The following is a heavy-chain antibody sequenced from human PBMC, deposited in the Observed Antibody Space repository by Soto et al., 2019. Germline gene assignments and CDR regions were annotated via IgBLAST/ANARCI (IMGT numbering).Heavy chain of an antibody. CDR2: VSSTGST. CDR3: ARPYYYGSGIGL. CDR1: GASITQYY. V-gene: IGHV4-4*08. Sequence: SETLSLTCTVSGASITQYYWNWIRQSPGKGLEWIVSVSSTGSTVYNPSLTSRVTVSLDTSKNQFSLKLSSVTAADTAVYYCARPYYYGSGIGLWGQGTLVTVSS. J-gene: IGHJ4*02. D-gene: IGHD3-10*01.